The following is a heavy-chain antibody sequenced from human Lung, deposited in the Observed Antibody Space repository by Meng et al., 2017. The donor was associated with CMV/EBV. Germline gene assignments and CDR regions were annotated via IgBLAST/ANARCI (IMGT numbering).Heavy chain of an antibody. D-gene: IGHD4-23*01. V-gene: IGHV3-43D*03. CDR3: AKDADGGKGYYYYGMDV. CDR1: GFTFDDYA. Sequence: GGSXRLXCAASGFTFDDYAMHWVRQAPGKGLEWVSLISWDGGSTYYADSVKGRFTISRDNSKNSLYLQMNSLRAEDTALYYCAKDADGGKGYYYYGMDVWGQGTRVTVSS. J-gene: IGHJ6*01. CDR2: ISWDGGST.